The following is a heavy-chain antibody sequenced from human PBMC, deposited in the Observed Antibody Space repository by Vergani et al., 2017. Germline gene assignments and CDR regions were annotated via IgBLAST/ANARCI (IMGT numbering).Heavy chain of an antibody. V-gene: IGHV1-18*01. CDR2: ISAYSGNT. CDR3: AGACGYCTNGPLSGGDY. D-gene: IGHD2-8*01. J-gene: IGHJ4*02. Sequence: QVQLVQSGAEVKKPGASVKVSCKASGYTFTSYGISWVRQAPGQGLEWMGWISAYSGNTNYAQKLQGRVTMTTDTSTSTAYMELRSLRSDDTAVYYCAGACGYCTNGPLSGGDYWGQGTLVTVSS. CDR1: GYTFTSYG.